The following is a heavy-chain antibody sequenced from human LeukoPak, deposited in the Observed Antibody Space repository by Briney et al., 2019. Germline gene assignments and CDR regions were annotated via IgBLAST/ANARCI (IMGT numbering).Heavy chain of an antibody. D-gene: IGHD6-13*01. V-gene: IGHV3-48*01. CDR1: GCTFSSSG. CDR2: ISSSSSTI. J-gene: IGHJ4*02. Sequence: QPGGSLRLSCAASGCTFSSSGMNWDRPAPGKGLEWDSYISSSSSTIYSAVSVKGRFTTSGDASKNTLYLRMNSLRAADTAVYYCARSLFSSSQHFDYWGQGTLVTVSS. CDR3: ARSLFSSSQHFDY.